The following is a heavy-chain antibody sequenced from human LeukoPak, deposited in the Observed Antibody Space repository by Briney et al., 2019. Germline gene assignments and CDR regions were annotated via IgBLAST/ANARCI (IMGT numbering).Heavy chain of an antibody. V-gene: IGHV1-18*01. D-gene: IGHD2-21*02. CDR2: ISAYNGNT. CDR3: ARLEVVVVTAEYYFDY. J-gene: IGHJ4*02. CDR1: GGTFSSYG. Sequence: ASVKVSCKASGGTFSSYGISWVRQAPGQGLEWMGWISAYNGNTNYAQKLQGRVTMTTDTSTSTAYMELRSLRSDDTAVYYCARLEVVVVTAEYYFDYWGQGTLVTVSS.